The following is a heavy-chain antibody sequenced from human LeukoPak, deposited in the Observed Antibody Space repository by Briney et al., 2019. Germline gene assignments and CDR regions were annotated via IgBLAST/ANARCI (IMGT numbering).Heavy chain of an antibody. CDR3: AGVDGFGGATLDSFGV. V-gene: IGHV4-34*01. CDR2: INHSGST. D-gene: IGHD3-16*01. CDR1: GGSTSGYF. J-gene: IGHJ3*01. Sequence: AETLSLTCDVSGGSTSGYFWSWIRQPPGKGPEWIGEINHSGSTKYIPSLKSRLTISVDTSKNQFSLKLTSVTAADTAVYYCAGVDGFGGATLDSFGVWGQGTMVTVSS.